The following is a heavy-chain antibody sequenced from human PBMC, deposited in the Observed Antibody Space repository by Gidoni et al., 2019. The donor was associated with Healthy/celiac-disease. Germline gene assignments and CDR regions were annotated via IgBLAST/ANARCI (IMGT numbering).Heavy chain of an antibody. CDR2: IKRKTDGGTT. V-gene: IGHV3-15*07. Sequence: EVQLVESGGGLLKPGGSLRLSCAASGFTFSNAWMNCVGPAPGTGLEWGGRIKRKTDGGTTDYAAPVKGRFTISRDDSKNTLYLQMNSLKTEDTAVYYCTTDLAYYYNSSGYYYGPFDYWGQGTLVTVSS. CDR1: GFTFSNAW. D-gene: IGHD3-22*01. CDR3: TTDLAYYYNSSGYYYGPFDY. J-gene: IGHJ4*02.